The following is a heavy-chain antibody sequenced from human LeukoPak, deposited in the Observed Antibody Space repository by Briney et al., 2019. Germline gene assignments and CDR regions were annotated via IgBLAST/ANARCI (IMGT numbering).Heavy chain of an antibody. Sequence: GGSLRLSCAASGFTFSSYGMHWVGQAPGKGLEWVAFIRYDGSNKYYADSVKGRFTISRDNSKNTLYLQMNSLRAEDTAVYYCAVVPAAMIDAFDIWGQGTMVTVSS. CDR2: IRYDGSNK. V-gene: IGHV3-30*02. D-gene: IGHD2-2*01. CDR3: AVVPAAMIDAFDI. J-gene: IGHJ3*02. CDR1: GFTFSSYG.